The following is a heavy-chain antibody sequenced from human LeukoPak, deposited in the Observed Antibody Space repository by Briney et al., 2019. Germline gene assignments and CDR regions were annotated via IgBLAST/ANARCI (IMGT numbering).Heavy chain of an antibody. V-gene: IGHV3-48*02. Sequence: PGGSLRLSCAASGFTFSTYSMNWVRQAPGKGLEWVSFISTGSSTIYYADSVKGRFTISRDNAKNSLYLQMNSLRDEDTAVYYCARPYCSSTSCYGFLEYWGQGALVTVSS. D-gene: IGHD2-2*01. CDR3: ARPYCSSTSCYGFLEY. J-gene: IGHJ4*02. CDR2: ISTGSSTI. CDR1: GFTFSTYS.